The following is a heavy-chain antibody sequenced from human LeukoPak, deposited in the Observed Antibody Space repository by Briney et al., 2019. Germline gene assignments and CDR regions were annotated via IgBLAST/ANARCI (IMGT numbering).Heavy chain of an antibody. J-gene: IGHJ4*02. D-gene: IGHD1-26*01. Sequence: GGSLRLSCAASGFSFSSYWMHWVRQAPGKGLGWVSRISIDGSTTNYADSVKGRFTISRDNAKNTLYLQMNSLRAEDTAVYYCARDRGSGSYDYWGQGTLVTVSS. CDR2: ISIDGSTT. V-gene: IGHV3-74*01. CDR3: ARDRGSGSYDY. CDR1: GFSFSSYW.